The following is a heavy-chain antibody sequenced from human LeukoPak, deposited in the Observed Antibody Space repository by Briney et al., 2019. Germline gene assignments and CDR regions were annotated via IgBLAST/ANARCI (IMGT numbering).Heavy chain of an antibody. J-gene: IGHJ4*02. D-gene: IGHD3-10*01. CDR3: ARSSMFRGVTVDY. CDR1: GGSINSSSYY. Sequence: SETLSLTCTVSGGSINSSSYYWGWIRRPPGEALEWIGSIYHSGYTYYNPSLKSRVTISVDTSKSQFSLKLSSVTAADTAVYYCARSSMFRGVTVDYWGQGTLVTVSS. V-gene: IGHV4-39*01. CDR2: IYHSGYT.